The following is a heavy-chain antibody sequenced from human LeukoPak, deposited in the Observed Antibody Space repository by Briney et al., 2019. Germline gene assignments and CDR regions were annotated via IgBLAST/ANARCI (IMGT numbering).Heavy chain of an antibody. D-gene: IGHD5-18*01. Sequence: GGSLRLSCAASGFTFSSYGMHWVRQAPGKGLEWVAVIWYDGSNKYYADSVKGRFTISRDNSKNTLYLQMDSLRAEDTAVYYCARAYTTLIRRGYSYYFDYWGQGALVTVSS. V-gene: IGHV3-33*01. CDR1: GFTFSSYG. CDR2: IWYDGSNK. CDR3: ARAYTTLIRRGYSYYFDY. J-gene: IGHJ4*02.